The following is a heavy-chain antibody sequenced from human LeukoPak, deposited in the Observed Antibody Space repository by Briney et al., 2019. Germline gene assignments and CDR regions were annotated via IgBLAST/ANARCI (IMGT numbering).Heavy chain of an antibody. CDR3: ARGGVQLERRGAYGMDV. J-gene: IGHJ6*02. V-gene: IGHV7-4-1*02. Sequence: ASVKVSCKASGYTFTSYAMNWVRQVPGQGLEWMGWINTNTGNPTYAQGFTGRFVFSLDTSVSTAYLQISSLKAEDTAVYYCARGGVQLERRGAYGMDVWGQGTTVTVSS. CDR1: GYTFTSYA. CDR2: INTNTGNP. D-gene: IGHD1-1*01.